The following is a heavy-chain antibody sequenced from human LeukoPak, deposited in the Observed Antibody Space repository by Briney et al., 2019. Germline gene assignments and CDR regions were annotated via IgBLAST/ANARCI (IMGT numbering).Heavy chain of an antibody. CDR3: ATTRHGDRTYYYYGMDV. D-gene: IGHD4-17*01. CDR2: FDPEDGGT. Sequence: GASVKVSCKVSGYTLTELSMHWVRQAPGKGLEWMGGFDPEDGGTIYAQKFQGRVTMTEDTSTDTAYMELSSLRSEDTAVYYCATTRHGDRTYYYYGMDVWGQGTTVTVSS. J-gene: IGHJ6*02. V-gene: IGHV1-24*01. CDR1: GYTLTELS.